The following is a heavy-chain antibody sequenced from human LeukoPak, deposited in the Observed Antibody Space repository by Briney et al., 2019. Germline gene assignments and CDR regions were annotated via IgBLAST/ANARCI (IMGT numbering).Heavy chain of an antibody. J-gene: IGHJ5*02. Sequence: PSETLSLTCAVSGYSISSGYYWGWIRQPPGKGLEGIGIIYHSGSTYYNPSLKSRGTISVDTSKNQFSLKLSSVTAADTAVYYCARAPVGSGWVINWFDPWGQGTLVTVSS. CDR3: ARAPVGSGWVINWFDP. D-gene: IGHD6-19*01. CDR1: GYSISSGYY. V-gene: IGHV4-38-2*01. CDR2: IYHSGST.